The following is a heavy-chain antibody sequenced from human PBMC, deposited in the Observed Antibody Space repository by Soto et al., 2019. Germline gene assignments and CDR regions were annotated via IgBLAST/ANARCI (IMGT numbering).Heavy chain of an antibody. CDR1: GYTFTSYG. V-gene: IGHV1-18*01. CDR2: ISAYNGNT. Sequence: ASVKVSCKASGYTFTSYGISWVRQAPGQGLEWMGWISAYNGNTNYAQKLQGRVTMTTDTSTSTAYMELRSLRSDDTAVYYCATGTATYDFWSGYRNYYYGMDVWGQGTTVTVSS. D-gene: IGHD3-3*01. CDR3: ATGTATYDFWSGYRNYYYGMDV. J-gene: IGHJ6*02.